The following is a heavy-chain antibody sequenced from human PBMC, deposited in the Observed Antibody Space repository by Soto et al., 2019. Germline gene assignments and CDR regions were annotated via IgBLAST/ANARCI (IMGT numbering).Heavy chain of an antibody. J-gene: IGHJ4*02. V-gene: IGHV1-18*04. D-gene: IGHD5-18*01. CDR1: GYTLTSYG. CDR2: VSSNNGNT. CDR3: ARDGGFSRGCDF. Sequence: QVQLVQSGGEVKKPGASVNVSCKASGYTLTSYGICWVRQAPGQGIEWMGWVSSNNGNTEYAQKIQERVTMTTDTSSNTAYMEMSNLRSDDTAIYYCARDGGFSRGCDFWGQGPLLTVSS.